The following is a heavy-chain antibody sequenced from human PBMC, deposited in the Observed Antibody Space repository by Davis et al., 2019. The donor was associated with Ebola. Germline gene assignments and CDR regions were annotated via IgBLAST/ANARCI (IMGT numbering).Heavy chain of an antibody. J-gene: IGHJ4*02. CDR2: IYPGDSDT. D-gene: IGHD2-2*01. V-gene: IGHV5-51*01. Sequence: GESLKISCKGSGYSFSNYWIGWVRQMPGKGLEWMGIIYPGDSDTRYSPSFQGQVTISADKSISTAYLQWSSLKASDTAMYYCARQWGYCSSTSCSLFDYWGQGTLVTVSS. CDR1: GYSFSNYW. CDR3: ARQWGYCSSTSCSLFDY.